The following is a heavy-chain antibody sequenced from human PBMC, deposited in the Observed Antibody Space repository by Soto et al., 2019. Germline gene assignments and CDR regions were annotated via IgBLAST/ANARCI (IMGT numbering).Heavy chain of an antibody. D-gene: IGHD3-9*01. J-gene: IGHJ5*02. Sequence: GAQRLSCAASGFKFISYVMHSVHQDPGKGLEWVAVIYSGGSTYYADSVKGRFTISRDNSKNTLYLQMNSLRPEDTAVYYCAKDPYDSLTGYNNWFDPWGQGTLVTVSS. CDR2: IYSGGST. V-gene: IGHV3-NL1*01. CDR3: AKDPYDSLTGYNNWFDP. CDR1: GFKFISYV.